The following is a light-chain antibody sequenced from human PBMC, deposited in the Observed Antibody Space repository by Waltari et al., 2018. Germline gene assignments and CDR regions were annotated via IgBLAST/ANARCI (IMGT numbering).Light chain of an antibody. CDR3: SSYTSRNTLL. CDR2: DVN. V-gene: IGLV2-14*03. Sequence: QSALTQPASVSGSPGQSITISCTGTSSDVGGYDYVSWYQQHPNKAPRRLIYDVNNRASGVSDRFSGSKSGNTASLTISGLQAEDEADYYCSSYTSRNTLLFGGGTKVTAL. J-gene: IGLJ2*01. CDR1: SSDVGGYDY.